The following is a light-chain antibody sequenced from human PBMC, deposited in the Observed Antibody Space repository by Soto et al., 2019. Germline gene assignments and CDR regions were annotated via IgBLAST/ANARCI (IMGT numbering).Light chain of an antibody. CDR3: QQYGRSPFT. V-gene: IGKV3-20*01. Sequence: EIVLTQSPVTLSLSPGETATLSCRASQRITSNFLAWFQQKAGLAPRLLIYGASTRASGVPDRFSGGGSGTDFVLTISRLEPEDFAVYYCQQYGRSPFTFGQGTKLQIK. CDR2: GAS. CDR1: QRITSNF. J-gene: IGKJ2*01.